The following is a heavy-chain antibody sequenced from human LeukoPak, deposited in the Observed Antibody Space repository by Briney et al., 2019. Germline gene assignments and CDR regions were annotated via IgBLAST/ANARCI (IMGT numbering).Heavy chain of an antibody. V-gene: IGHV1-69*04. Sequence: ASVKVSCKASGGTXSSYAISGVRQAPGQGLEWMGRIIPILGIANYAQKFQGRVTITADKSTSTAYMELSSLRSEDTAVYYCARVHTAVAGTNMGDYWGQGTLVTVSS. CDR3: ARVHTAVAGTNMGDY. CDR1: GGTXSSYA. CDR2: IIPILGIA. D-gene: IGHD6-19*01. J-gene: IGHJ4*02.